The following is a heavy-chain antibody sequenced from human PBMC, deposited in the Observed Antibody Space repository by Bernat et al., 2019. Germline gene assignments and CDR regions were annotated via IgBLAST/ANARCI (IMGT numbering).Heavy chain of an antibody. Sequence: EVQLVESGGGLVKPGGSLRLSCAASGFTFSNAWMSWVRQAPGKGLEWVGRIKSKTDGGTTDYAAPVKGRFTISRDDSKNTLYLQMNSLKTEDTAVYYCTTAGPYDFWSGPASTYYYYYMDVWGKGTTVTVSS. J-gene: IGHJ6*03. CDR3: TTAGPYDFWSGPASTYYYYYMDV. CDR2: IKSKTDGGTT. D-gene: IGHD3-3*01. CDR1: GFTFSNAW. V-gene: IGHV3-15*01.